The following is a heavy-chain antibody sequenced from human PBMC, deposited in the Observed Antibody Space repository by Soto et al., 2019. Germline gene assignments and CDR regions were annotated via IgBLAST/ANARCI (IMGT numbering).Heavy chain of an antibody. CDR2: ISSNGGST. J-gene: IGHJ6*02. Sequence: PGGSLRLSCSASGFTFSSYAMHWVRQAPGKGLEYVSAISSNGGSTYYADSVKGRFTISRDNSKNTLYLQMSSLRAEDTAVYYCVKDLTYSSGYYWWDYYYGMDVWGQGTTVAVSS. CDR3: VKDLTYSSGYYWWDYYYGMDV. CDR1: GFTFSSYA. V-gene: IGHV3-64D*06. D-gene: IGHD3-22*01.